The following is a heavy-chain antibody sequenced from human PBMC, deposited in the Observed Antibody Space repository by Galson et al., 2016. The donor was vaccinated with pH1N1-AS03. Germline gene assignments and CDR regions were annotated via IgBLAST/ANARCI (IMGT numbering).Heavy chain of an antibody. CDR2: INDSGEAT. CDR1: GFTFSSHV. V-gene: IGHV3-23*01. Sequence: SLRLSCAASGFTFSSHVMAWVRQARGKGLEWISSINDSGEATYYAESVKGRFTISRDNTDNTLYLQMDSLRAEDTAIYYCAKDRLTSLVVQGGFDHWGQGSLVTVSS. J-gene: IGHJ4*02. D-gene: IGHD3-16*01. CDR3: AKDRLTSLVVQGGFDH.